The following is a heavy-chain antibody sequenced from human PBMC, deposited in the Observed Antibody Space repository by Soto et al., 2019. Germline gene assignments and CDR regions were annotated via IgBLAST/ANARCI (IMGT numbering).Heavy chain of an antibody. CDR2: IDPSDSYT. J-gene: IGHJ6*02. V-gene: IGHV5-10-1*01. CDR1: GYSFTSYW. CDR3: AREGNLEYSSSSSGYYYYYYGMDV. D-gene: IGHD6-6*01. Sequence: ESLKISCKGSGYSFTSYWISWVRQMPGKGLEWMGRIDPSDSYTNYSPSFQGHVTISADKSISTAYLQWSSLKASDTAMYYCAREGNLEYSSSSSGYYYYYYGMDVWGQGTTVTVS.